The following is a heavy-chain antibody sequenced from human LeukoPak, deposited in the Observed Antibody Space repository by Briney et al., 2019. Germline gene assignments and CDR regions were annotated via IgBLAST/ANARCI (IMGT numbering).Heavy chain of an antibody. CDR3: ARHNLIRQWLVQNAFDI. J-gene: IGHJ3*02. V-gene: IGHV4-39*01. Sequence: PSETLSLTCTVSGGSISSSSYYWGWIRQPPGKGLGWIGSIYYSGSTYYNPSLKSRVTISVDTSKNQFSLKLSSVTAADTAVYYCARHNLIRQWLVQNAFDIWGQGTMVTVSS. CDR1: GGSISSSSYY. D-gene: IGHD6-19*01. CDR2: IYYSGST.